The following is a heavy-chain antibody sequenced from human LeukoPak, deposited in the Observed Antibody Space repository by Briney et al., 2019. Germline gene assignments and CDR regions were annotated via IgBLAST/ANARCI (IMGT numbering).Heavy chain of an antibody. Sequence: PGESLRLSCAASGFTFSTYWMHWVRQAPGEGLVWVSRTNNDGSSTVYADSVKGRFTISRDNAKNTLYLQMNSLRAEDTAVYYCARDLFYDSSGYYASDSWGQGTLVTVSS. V-gene: IGHV3-74*01. J-gene: IGHJ4*02. CDR1: GFTFSTYW. CDR3: ARDLFYDSSGYYASDS. D-gene: IGHD3-22*01. CDR2: TNNDGSST.